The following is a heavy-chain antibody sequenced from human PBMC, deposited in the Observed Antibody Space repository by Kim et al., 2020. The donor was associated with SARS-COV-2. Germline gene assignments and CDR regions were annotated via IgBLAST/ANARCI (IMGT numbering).Heavy chain of an antibody. CDR2: MSGSGGSA. Sequence: GGSLRLSCAASGFALRTFAMNWVRQAPGKGLEWVSSMSGSGGSAYYGDSVKGRFTISRDNSRNTLYLQMNSLRAEDTAIHYCAKAGGFYPTDFDFWGQGT. J-gene: IGHJ4*02. CDR1: GFALRTFA. D-gene: IGHD1-26*01. V-gene: IGHV3-23*01. CDR3: AKAGGFYPTDFDF.